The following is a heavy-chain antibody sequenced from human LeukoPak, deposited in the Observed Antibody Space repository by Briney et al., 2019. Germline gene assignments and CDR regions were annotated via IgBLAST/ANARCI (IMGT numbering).Heavy chain of an antibody. D-gene: IGHD6-6*01. J-gene: IGHJ6*03. Sequence: PGRSLRLSCAASGFTFSSYAMSRVRQAPGKGLEWVSAISGSGGSTYYADSVKGRFTISRDNAKNSLYLQMNSLRAEDTAVYYCARDQFLPEYSSSSGYYYYYYYMDVWGKGTTVTVSS. CDR3: ARDQFLPEYSSSSGYYYYYYYMDV. V-gene: IGHV3-23*01. CDR2: ISGSGGST. CDR1: GFTFSSYA.